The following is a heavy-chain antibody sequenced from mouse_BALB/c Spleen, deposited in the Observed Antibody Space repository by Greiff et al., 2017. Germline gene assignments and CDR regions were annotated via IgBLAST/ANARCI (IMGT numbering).Heavy chain of an antibody. CDR1: GYSFTGYY. V-gene: IGHV1-31*01. D-gene: IGHD1-1*01. CDR2: INPYNGAT. CDR3: ARYDYGSSPFDY. Sequence: VHVKQSGPELVKPGASVKISCKASGYSFTGYYMHWVKQSHVKSLEWIGRINPYNGATSYNQNFKDKASLTVDKSSSTAYMELHSLTSEDSAVYYCARYDYGSSPFDYWGQGTTLTVSS. J-gene: IGHJ2*01.